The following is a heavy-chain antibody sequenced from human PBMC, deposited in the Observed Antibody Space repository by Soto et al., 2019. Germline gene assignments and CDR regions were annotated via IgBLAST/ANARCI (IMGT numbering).Heavy chain of an antibody. J-gene: IGHJ4*02. CDR3: EKDSYYYSSDFDY. CDR2: IIGSGAST. CDR1: GFNFSGYA. V-gene: IGHV3-23*01. D-gene: IGHD3-22*01. Sequence: LRLSFSASGFNFSGYAMSWVGQAPGKGLEWVSAIIGSGASTYYAGSVKGRFNISRDNSKNTLYLQMNSLRAEDMAVYYCEKDSYYYSSDFDYWGQGTLVTVYS.